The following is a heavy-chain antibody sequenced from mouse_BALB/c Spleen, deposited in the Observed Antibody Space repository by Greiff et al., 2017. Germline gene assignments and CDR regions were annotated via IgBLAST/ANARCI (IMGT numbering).Heavy chain of an antibody. V-gene: IGHV1S137*01. CDR3: ARRGNYDYAMDY. Sequence: QVQLQQSGAELVRPGVSVKISCKGSGYTFTDYAMHWVKQSHAKSLEWIGVISTYYGDASYNQKFKGKATMTVDKSSSTAYMELPRLTSEDSAIYYCARRGNYDYAMDYWGQGTSVTVSS. CDR1: GYTFTDYA. J-gene: IGHJ4*01. D-gene: IGHD2-1*01. CDR2: ISTYYGDA.